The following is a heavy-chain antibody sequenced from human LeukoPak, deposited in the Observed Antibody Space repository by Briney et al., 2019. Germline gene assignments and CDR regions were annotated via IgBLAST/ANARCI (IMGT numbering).Heavy chain of an antibody. Sequence: SETLSLTCTVSGGSISTYYWGWIRQPPGKGLEWIGEIYHSGSTNYNPSLKSRVTISVDKSKNQFSLKLSSVTAADTAVYYCARVSLSGYYWGQGTLVTVSS. CDR2: IYHSGST. CDR3: ARVSLSGYY. CDR1: GGSISTYY. J-gene: IGHJ4*02. V-gene: IGHV4-59*12. D-gene: IGHD2/OR15-2a*01.